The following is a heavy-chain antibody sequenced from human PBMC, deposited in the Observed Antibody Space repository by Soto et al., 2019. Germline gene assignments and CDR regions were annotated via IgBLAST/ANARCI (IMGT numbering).Heavy chain of an antibody. CDR2: IYARGDT. Sequence: NPSETLSLTCTISGGSLNSSYWSWIRQSPGKGLEWIGRIYARGDTNYNPSLKRRVTMSGDPSRNQFSLRLTSVTVADTAVYYCAKSSGYGFFYYGMDIWGRGTTVTVSS. J-gene: IGHJ6*02. V-gene: IGHV4-4*07. D-gene: IGHD5-18*01. CDR3: AKSSGYGFFYYGMDI. CDR1: GGSLNSSY.